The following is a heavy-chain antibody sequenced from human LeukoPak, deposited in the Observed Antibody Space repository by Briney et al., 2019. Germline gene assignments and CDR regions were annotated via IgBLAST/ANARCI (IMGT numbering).Heavy chain of an antibody. J-gene: IGHJ4*02. CDR1: GFTFSSYW. CDR3: ARRSSGSPPFYFDY. V-gene: IGHV3-74*01. CDR2: INSDGSTT. Sequence: GGSLRLSCAASGFTFSSYWMHWVRQAPGKGLVWVSRINSDGSTTNYADSVKGRFTISGDNAKNTLYLQMNSLRAEDTAMYYCARRSSGSPPFYFDYWGQGTLVTVSS. D-gene: IGHD1-26*01.